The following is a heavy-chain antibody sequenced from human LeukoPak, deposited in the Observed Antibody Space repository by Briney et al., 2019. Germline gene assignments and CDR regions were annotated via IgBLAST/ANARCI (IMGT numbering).Heavy chain of an antibody. CDR2: IDCDGGNT. CDR1: GYTFTRYY. D-gene: IGHD4-23*01. CDR3: AREFGNTYYFDY. J-gene: IGHJ4*02. V-gene: IGHV1-46*01. Sequence: ASVKVSCKAFGYTFTRYYIHWVRQAPGQGLEWMGAIDCDGGNTKYAQRFQGRVTMTRGTSTSTVYMELSSLRSEDTAVFYCAREFGNTYYFDYWGQGTLVTVSS.